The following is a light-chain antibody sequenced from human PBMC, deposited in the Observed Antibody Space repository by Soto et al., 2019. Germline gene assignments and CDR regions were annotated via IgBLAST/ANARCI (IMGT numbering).Light chain of an antibody. Sequence: QSALTQPASVSGSPGQSITISCTGTSSDVGAYNYVSWYQQHPDKAPKLMIFEVSDRPSGVSNRFSGSNSGNTASLTISGLQAEDEADYYCSSYGGNNNVLFGGGTKLTVL. CDR2: EVS. CDR1: SSDVGAYNY. CDR3: SSYGGNNNVL. V-gene: IGLV2-14*01. J-gene: IGLJ2*01.